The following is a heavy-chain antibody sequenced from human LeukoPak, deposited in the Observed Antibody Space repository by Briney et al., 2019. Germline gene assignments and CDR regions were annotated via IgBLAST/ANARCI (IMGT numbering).Heavy chain of an antibody. CDR1: GFTFTTYW. Sequence: GGSLRLSCAASGFTFTTYWMSWVRQAPGKGLEWVANIKQDGTERYYVDSVKGRFTISRDNAKNSLYLQMNSLRAEDTALYYCARNYYYDSSGYFDYWGQGTLVTVSS. D-gene: IGHD3-22*01. CDR2: IKQDGTER. J-gene: IGHJ4*02. CDR3: ARNYYYDSSGYFDY. V-gene: IGHV3-7*03.